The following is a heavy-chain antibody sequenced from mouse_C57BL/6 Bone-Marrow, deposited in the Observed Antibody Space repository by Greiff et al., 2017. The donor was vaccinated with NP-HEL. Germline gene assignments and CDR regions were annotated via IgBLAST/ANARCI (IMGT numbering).Heavy chain of an antibody. CDR2: IDPENGDT. D-gene: IGHD5-5*01. CDR1: GFNIKDDY. CDR3: TIIYLFDY. V-gene: IGHV14-4*01. J-gene: IGHJ2*01. Sequence: EVHLVESGAELVRPGASVKLSCTASGFNIKDDYMHWVKQRPEQGLEWIGWIDPENGDTEYASKFQGKATITADTSSNTAYLQLSSLTSEDTAIYYCTIIYLFDYWGQGTTLTVSS.